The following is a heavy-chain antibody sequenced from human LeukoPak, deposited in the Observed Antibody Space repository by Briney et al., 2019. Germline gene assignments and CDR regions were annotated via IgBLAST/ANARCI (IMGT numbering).Heavy chain of an antibody. D-gene: IGHD1-26*01. CDR2: IYYSGST. V-gene: IGHV4-39*01. CDR3: ARPAYRGSYYDAFDI. Sequence: SETLSLTCTVSGGSISSSSYYWGWIRQPPGKGLEWIGRIYYSGSTYYNPSLKSRVTISVDTSKNKFSLKLNSVTAADTAVYYCARPAYRGSYYDAFDIWGQGTMVTVSS. CDR1: GGSISSSSYY. J-gene: IGHJ3*02.